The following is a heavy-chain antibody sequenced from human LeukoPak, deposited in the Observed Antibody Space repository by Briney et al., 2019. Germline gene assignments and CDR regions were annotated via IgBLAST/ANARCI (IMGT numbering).Heavy chain of an antibody. CDR2: ISTSGIYI. CDR1: GFTFSRYS. D-gene: IGHD3-9*01. V-gene: IGHV3-21*01. CDR3: ASAVRSFDWLPNTFFDS. Sequence: GGSLRLSCAASGFTFSRYSMNWVRQAPGTGLEWVSSISTSGIYIYYVDSVKGRFTISRDNAKNSLYLQMSSLRAEDTAVYYCASAVRSFDWLPNTFFDSWGQGTLVTVSS. J-gene: IGHJ4*02.